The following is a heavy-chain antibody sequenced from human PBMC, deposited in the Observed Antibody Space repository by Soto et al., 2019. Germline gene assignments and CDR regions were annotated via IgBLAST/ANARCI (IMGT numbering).Heavy chain of an antibody. Sequence: QVQLVESGGGVVQPGRSLRLSCAASGFTFSSYGMHWVRQAPGKGLEWVAVISYDGSNKYYADSVKGRFTISRDNSKNTLYLQMNSLRAEDTAVYYCAKLLSQYYYDSSGYYSDYYYGMDVWGQGTTVTVSS. CDR1: GFTFSSYG. CDR3: AKLLSQYYYDSSGYYSDYYYGMDV. J-gene: IGHJ6*02. D-gene: IGHD3-22*01. V-gene: IGHV3-30*18. CDR2: ISYDGSNK.